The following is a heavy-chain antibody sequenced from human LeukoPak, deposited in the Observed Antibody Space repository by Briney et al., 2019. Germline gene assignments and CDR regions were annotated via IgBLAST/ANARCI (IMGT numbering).Heavy chain of an antibody. V-gene: IGHV3-30-3*01. Sequence: PGGSLRLSCAASGFTFSSYAMHWVRPAPGKGLEWVAVISYDGSNKYYTDSVKGRFTISRDNSKNTLYLQMNSLRAEDTAVYYCARDLGGSYDYWGQGTLVTVSS. J-gene: IGHJ4*02. CDR1: GFTFSSYA. CDR3: ARDLGGSYDY. CDR2: ISYDGSNK. D-gene: IGHD2-15*01.